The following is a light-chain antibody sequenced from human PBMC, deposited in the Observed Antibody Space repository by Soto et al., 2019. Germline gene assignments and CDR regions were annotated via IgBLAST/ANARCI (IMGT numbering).Light chain of an antibody. V-gene: IGLV1-44*01. J-gene: IGLJ3*02. CDR3: AIWDDSLNGWV. Sequence: QSVVTQSPSASGTPGQRVTISCSGGRSNIGRNTVNWYQQFPGTAPKLLIYSNNQRPSGVPDRFSGSKSDTSASLAISGLQSEDEGDYYCAIWDDSLNGWVFGGGTKVTVL. CDR1: RSNIGRNT. CDR2: SNN.